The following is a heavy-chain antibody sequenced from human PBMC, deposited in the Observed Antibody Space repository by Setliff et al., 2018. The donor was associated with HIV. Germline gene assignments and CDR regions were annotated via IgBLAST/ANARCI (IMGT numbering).Heavy chain of an antibody. Sequence: GGSLRLSCAASGFTFSDYAMTWVRQPPGKGLEWVSAISGSGGNTYYADSVKGRFTTSRDNSKNTLYLQMNSLRAEDTAVYYCAKEVLEIAVAASWGQGTLVTVSS. J-gene: IGHJ4*02. D-gene: IGHD6-19*01. V-gene: IGHV3-23*01. CDR1: GFTFSDYA. CDR2: ISGSGGNT. CDR3: AKEVLEIAVAAS.